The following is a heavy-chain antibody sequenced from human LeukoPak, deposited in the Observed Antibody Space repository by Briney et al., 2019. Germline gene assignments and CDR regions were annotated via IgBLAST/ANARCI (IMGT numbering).Heavy chain of an antibody. V-gene: IGHV4-31*03. J-gene: IGHJ5*02. CDR3: ARDLYGMRFDP. CDR2: IYYSGST. CDR1: GGSISSGGYY. D-gene: IGHD2-2*02. Sequence: NSSQTLSLTCTVSGGSISSGGYYWSWVRQHPGKGLEWIGYIYYSGSTYYNPSLKSRVTISVDTSKNQFSLKLSSVTAADTAVYYCARDLYGMRFDPWGQGTLVTVSP.